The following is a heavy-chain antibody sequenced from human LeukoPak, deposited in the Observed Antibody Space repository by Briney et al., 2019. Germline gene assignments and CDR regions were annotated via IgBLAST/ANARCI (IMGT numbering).Heavy chain of an antibody. J-gene: IGHJ4*02. CDR2: INLSSGDT. Sequence: GASVKVSCKASAYTFTDYYVHWVRQAPGQGLEWMGRINLSSGDTNYAQNFQGRVTMTRDTSISTAYMELSRLRSDDTAVYYCATTSGYFYYWGQGTLVTVSS. D-gene: IGHD1-26*01. CDR1: AYTFTDYY. CDR3: ATTSGYFYY. V-gene: IGHV1-2*06.